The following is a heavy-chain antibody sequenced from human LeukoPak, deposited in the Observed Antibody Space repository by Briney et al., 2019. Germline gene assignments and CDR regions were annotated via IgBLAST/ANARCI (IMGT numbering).Heavy chain of an antibody. D-gene: IGHD2-2*01. CDR2: LHPGDSEN. J-gene: IGHJ4*02. CDR3: ARLKDIVVVPTEFDY. V-gene: IGHV5-51*01. Sequence: GESLKISCKASGYTFTSYWIGWVRQMPGKGLEWMGSLHPGDSENRYSPSFQGQVTISADKSISTAYLQWSSLKASDTAMYYCARLKDIVVVPTEFDYWGQGTLVTVSS. CDR1: GYTFTSYW.